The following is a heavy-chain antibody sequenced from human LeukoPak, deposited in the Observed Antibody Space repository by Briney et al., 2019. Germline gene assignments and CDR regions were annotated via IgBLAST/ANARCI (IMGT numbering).Heavy chain of an antibody. CDR3: ARDYGDPARFLDY. D-gene: IGHD4-17*01. J-gene: IGHJ4*02. Sequence: PGGSLRLSCAASGFTFSSYTMNWVRQSPGKGLDWVSSISSSSSYIYYADSVKGRFTISRDNAKNSLYLQLSSLRAEDTAVYYCARDYGDPARFLDYWGQGTLVTVSS. V-gene: IGHV3-21*01. CDR2: ISSSSSYI. CDR1: GFTFSSYT.